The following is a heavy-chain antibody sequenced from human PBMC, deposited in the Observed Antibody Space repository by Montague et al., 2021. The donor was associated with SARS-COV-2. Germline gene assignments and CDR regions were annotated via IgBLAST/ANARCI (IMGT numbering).Heavy chain of an antibody. D-gene: IGHD3-9*01. V-gene: IGHV4-34*01. Sequence: SETLSLTCAVSRGSFSNYYWTWIRQSPGKGLEWIGEINQGGAPNYTPSLKSRVTMSLDTSKKQISLKLNSVTVADTAVFFCARGRPVQGSFRHFDSFSSGALDIWAQGSLVIVSS. CDR2: INQGGAP. CDR1: RGSFSNYY. CDR3: ARGRPVQGSFRHFDSFSSGALDI. J-gene: IGHJ3*02.